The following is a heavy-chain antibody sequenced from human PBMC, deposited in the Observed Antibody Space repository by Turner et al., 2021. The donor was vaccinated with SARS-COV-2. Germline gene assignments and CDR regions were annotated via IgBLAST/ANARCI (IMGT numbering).Heavy chain of an antibody. CDR2: INPNSGGT. Sequence: QVLLVQSGDEVKKPGASVKVSCKASGYTFTGYYMYWVRQAPGQGLEWMGWINPNSGGTNCAHKFQGRVTMTRDTSISTAYMELSRLRSDDTAVYYCARVSSLSYYFDYWGQGTLVTVSS. V-gene: IGHV1-2*07. J-gene: IGHJ4*02. CDR3: ARVSSLSYYFDY. CDR1: GYTFTGYY. D-gene: IGHD6-6*01.